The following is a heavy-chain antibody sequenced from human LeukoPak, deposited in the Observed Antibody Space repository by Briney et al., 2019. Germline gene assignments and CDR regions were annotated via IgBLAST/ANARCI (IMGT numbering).Heavy chain of an antibody. J-gene: IGHJ3*02. CDR1: GYNFTSYW. Sequence: GESPKISCKSSGYNFTSYWIGWVRQMPGEGLEWMGLIYPGDSDTRYSPSFRGQVTISADKSISTAYLQWSSLKASDTAMYYCARSYCNGGSCYTLFDAFDIWGQGTMVTVSS. V-gene: IGHV5-51*01. D-gene: IGHD2-15*01. CDR2: IYPGDSDT. CDR3: ARSYCNGGSCYTLFDAFDI.